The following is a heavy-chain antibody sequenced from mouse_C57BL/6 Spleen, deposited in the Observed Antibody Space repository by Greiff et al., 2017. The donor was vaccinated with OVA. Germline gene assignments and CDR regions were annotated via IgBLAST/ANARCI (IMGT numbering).Heavy chain of an antibody. CDR3: ARGERATDY. J-gene: IGHJ4*01. CDR1: GYTFTSYW. Sequence: QVQLQQPGAELVRPGSSVKLSCKASGYTFTSYWMDWVKQRPGQGLEWIGNIYPTDSETPYNQKFKDKATLTVDKSSSTAYMQLSSLTSEDSAVYYCARGERATDYWGQGTTVTVSS. CDR2: IYPTDSET. V-gene: IGHV1-61*01.